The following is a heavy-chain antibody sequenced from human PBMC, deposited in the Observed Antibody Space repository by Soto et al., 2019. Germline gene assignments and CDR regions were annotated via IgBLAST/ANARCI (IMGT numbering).Heavy chain of an antibody. D-gene: IGHD3-22*01. CDR1: GGTFSSYA. J-gene: IGHJ2*01. CDR3: ARLRNYDDSRYFDL. CDR2: ILPIFGTA. V-gene: IGHV1-69*06. Sequence: SVKVSCRASGGTFSSYAISWVRQAPGQGLEWMGGILPIFGTATYPQKFQGRVTIPAHKSTRPAYMGLSSLRSEDTAVYYCARLRNYDDSRYFDLWGRGTLVTVSS.